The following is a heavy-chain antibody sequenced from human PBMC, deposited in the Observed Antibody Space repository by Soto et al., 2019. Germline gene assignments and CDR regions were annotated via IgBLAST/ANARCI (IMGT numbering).Heavy chain of an antibody. CDR1: GFTFSSYA. CDR2: ISGSGSST. CDR3: AKVPTSPSSWFDP. V-gene: IGHV3-23*01. J-gene: IGHJ5*02. Sequence: PGGSLRLCCAASGFTFSSYAMSWVRQAPGKGLEWVSGISGSGSSTYYADSVKGRFTISRDNSKNTLYLQMNSLRAEDTAVYYCAKVPTSPSSWFDPWGQGTLVTVSS.